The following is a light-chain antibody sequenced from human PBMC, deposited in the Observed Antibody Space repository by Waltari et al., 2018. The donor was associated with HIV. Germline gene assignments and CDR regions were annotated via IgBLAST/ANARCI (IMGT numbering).Light chain of an antibody. J-gene: IGLJ3*02. Sequence: QSALTQPPSASGSPGQSVTLSCTGTSSDVGGYNYVSWHQQHPGKAPKLMIYDVIKRPSGVPDRFSGSKSGNTASLTVSGLQAEDEADYYCQSYDNSLTSSLFGGGTKLTVL. V-gene: IGLV2-8*01. CDR1: SSDVGGYNY. CDR3: QSYDNSLTSSL. CDR2: DVI.